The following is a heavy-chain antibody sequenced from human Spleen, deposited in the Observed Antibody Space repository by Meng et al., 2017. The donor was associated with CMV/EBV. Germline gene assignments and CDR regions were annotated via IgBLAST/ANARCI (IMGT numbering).Heavy chain of an antibody. J-gene: IGHJ4*02. CDR3: ARGSCSGGTCYSDYFDY. CDR2: INTHSGGT. V-gene: IGHV1-2*06. CDR1: YTFTGHF. Sequence: YTFTGHFMYWVRQAPGQGLEWVGRINTHSGGTDYAQKFQGRVTMTRDTSISTAHMELSRLRSDDTAVYYCARGSCSGGTCYSDYFDYWGQGTLVTVSS. D-gene: IGHD2-15*01.